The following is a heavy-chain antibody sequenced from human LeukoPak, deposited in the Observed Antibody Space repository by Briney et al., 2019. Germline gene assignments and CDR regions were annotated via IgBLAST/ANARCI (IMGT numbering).Heavy chain of an antibody. D-gene: IGHD6-19*01. CDR1: GGSISSSSYY. CDR2: IYYSGST. CDR3: ARLVIAVAERVDY. J-gene: IGHJ4*02. Sequence: SETLSLTCTVSGGSISSSSYYWGWIRQPPGKGLEWIGCIYYSGSTYYNPSLKSRVTISVDTSKNQFSLKLSSVTAADTAVYYCARLVIAVAERVDYWGQGTLVTVSS. V-gene: IGHV4-39*01.